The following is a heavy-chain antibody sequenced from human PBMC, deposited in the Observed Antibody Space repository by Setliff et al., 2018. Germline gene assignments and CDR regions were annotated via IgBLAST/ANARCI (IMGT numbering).Heavy chain of an antibody. J-gene: IGHJ4*02. CDR2: IYSSGST. D-gene: IGHD6-19*01. Sequence: SETLSLTCTVSGGSISSGDYYWSWIRQPPGKGLEWIGYIYSSGSTYYNPSLKSRVSISVDTSKNQFSLKLSSVTAADTAVYYCARGVAVAGTNTFDYWGQGTLVTVSS. V-gene: IGHV4-30-4*08. CDR3: ARGVAVAGTNTFDY. CDR1: GGSISSGDYY.